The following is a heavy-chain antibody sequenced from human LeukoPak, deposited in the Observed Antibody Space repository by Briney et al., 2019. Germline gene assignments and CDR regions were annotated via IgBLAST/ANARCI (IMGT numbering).Heavy chain of an antibody. CDR1: GFTFSTYS. CDR2: ISGTSHLI. D-gene: IGHD2-2*01. Sequence: GGSLRLSCAASGFTFSTYSINWVRQAPGKGLEWVSYISGTSHLIYYADSVKGRFTISRDNSKNTLYLQMNSLRAEDTAVYYCARDPLYRSSTSCPWGQGTLVTVSS. V-gene: IGHV3-48*01. CDR3: ARDPLYRSSTSCP. J-gene: IGHJ5*02.